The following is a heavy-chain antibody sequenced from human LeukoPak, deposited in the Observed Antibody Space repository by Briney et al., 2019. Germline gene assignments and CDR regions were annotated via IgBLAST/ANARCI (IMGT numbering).Heavy chain of an antibody. Sequence: GGSLRLSCAASGFTFSSYAMHWVRQAPGKGLEWVAVISYDGSNKYYADSVKGRFTISRDNSKNTLYLQMNSLRAEDTAVYYCARDEMSDFWSGYYGDAFDIWGQGTMVTVSS. J-gene: IGHJ3*02. CDR1: GFTFSSYA. CDR3: ARDEMSDFWSGYYGDAFDI. V-gene: IGHV3-30*04. CDR2: ISYDGSNK. D-gene: IGHD3-3*01.